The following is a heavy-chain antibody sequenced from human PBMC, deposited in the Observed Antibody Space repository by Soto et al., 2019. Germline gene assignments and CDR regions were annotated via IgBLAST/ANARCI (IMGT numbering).Heavy chain of an antibody. CDR1: GGTFSSYA. Sequence: QIQLVQSGAEVKKPGSSVKVSCKASGGTFSSYAISWVRQAPGQGLEWMGGIIPIFGTANYAQKFQGRGTITADESTSTAYMELSSLRSEDTAVDYFARGEMATTQFDYWGQGTLVTVSS. CDR3: ARGEMATTQFDY. J-gene: IGHJ4*02. V-gene: IGHV1-69*12. D-gene: IGHD3-10*01. CDR2: IIPIFGTA.